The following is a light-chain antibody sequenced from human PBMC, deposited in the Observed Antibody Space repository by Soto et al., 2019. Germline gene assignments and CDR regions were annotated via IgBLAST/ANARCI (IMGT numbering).Light chain of an antibody. Sequence: QSALTQPRSVSGSPGQSVTISCTGTSSDVGRYDYVSWYQHHPGKAPKLLIYDVNKWPSGVPDRFSGSKSGNTASLSISGLQAEDEADYYCCSKAGTSTAVFXGGTKVTVL. CDR3: CSKAGTSTAV. CDR2: DVN. CDR1: SSDVGRYDY. V-gene: IGLV2-11*01. J-gene: IGLJ2*01.